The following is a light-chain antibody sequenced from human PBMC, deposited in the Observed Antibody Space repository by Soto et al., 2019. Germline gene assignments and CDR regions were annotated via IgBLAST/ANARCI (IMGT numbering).Light chain of an antibody. CDR1: SSDVGAYNF. CDR3: NSSASGGIFV. J-gene: IGLJ1*01. Sequence: QSALTQPASVSGSPGQWITISCTGTSSDVGAYNFVSWYRQQPGKDPKLIIYNVSDRPSGVCNRFSGSKSANSASLTISGLQAEDDADYYCNSSASGGIFVFGTGTKVAVL. V-gene: IGLV2-14*03. CDR2: NVS.